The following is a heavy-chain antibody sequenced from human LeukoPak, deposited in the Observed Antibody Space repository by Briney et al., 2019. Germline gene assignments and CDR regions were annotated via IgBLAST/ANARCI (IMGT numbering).Heavy chain of an antibody. CDR3: TRELWPGDY. Sequence: GGSLRLSCEASVVTFSDYWMGWVRQAPGKGLEWVANIIKDGSDKYYVDSVKGRFTISRDNAKNSVYLQMSSLRVEDTAVYYCTRELWPGDYWGQGILVTVSS. J-gene: IGHJ4*02. D-gene: IGHD3-16*01. CDR2: IIKDGSDK. V-gene: IGHV3-7*01. CDR1: VVTFSDYW.